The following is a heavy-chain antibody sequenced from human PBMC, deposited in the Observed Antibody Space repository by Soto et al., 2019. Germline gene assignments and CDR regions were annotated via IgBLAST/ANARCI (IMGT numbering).Heavy chain of an antibody. CDR2: ISSSGSTI. J-gene: IGHJ3*02. Sequence: GGSLRLSCAASGFTFSDYYMSWIRQAPGKGLEWVSYISSSGSTIYYADSVKGRFTISRDNAKNSLYLQMNSLRAEDTAVYYCARDMMACSSTSCYVPADAFDIWGQGTMVTVSS. D-gene: IGHD2-2*01. CDR3: ARDMMACSSTSCYVPADAFDI. V-gene: IGHV3-11*01. CDR1: GFTFSDYY.